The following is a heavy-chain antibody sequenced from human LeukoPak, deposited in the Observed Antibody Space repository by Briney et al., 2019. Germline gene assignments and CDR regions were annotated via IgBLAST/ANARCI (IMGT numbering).Heavy chain of an antibody. V-gene: IGHV4-61*02. CDR2: IYTSGST. Sequence: SETLSLTCTVSGGSISSGSYYWSWIRQPAGKGLEWIGRIYTSGSTNYNPPLKSRVTISVDTSKNQFSLKLSSVTAADTAVYYCASGWTSQGWFDPWGQGTLVTVSS. D-gene: IGHD3/OR15-3a*01. J-gene: IGHJ5*02. CDR3: ASGWTSQGWFDP. CDR1: GGSISSGSYY.